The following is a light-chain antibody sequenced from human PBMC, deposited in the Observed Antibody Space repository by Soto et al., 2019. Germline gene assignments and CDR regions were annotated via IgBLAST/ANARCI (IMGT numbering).Light chain of an antibody. J-gene: IGKJ1*01. CDR2: GAF. Sequence: EIVMTHSRVTLSVSPGERATLSCRASQSVSSNLAWYQQKPGQAPSLLIYGAFTRATGIPARFSGTGSGTELTLTTSSLQSEDFALYHCQQYNDWRLTVGQGTKADIK. V-gene: IGKV3-15*01. CDR1: QSVSSN. CDR3: QQYNDWRLT.